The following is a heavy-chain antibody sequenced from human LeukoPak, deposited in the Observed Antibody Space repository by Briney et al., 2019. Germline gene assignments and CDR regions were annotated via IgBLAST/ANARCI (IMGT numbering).Heavy chain of an antibody. Sequence: PGGSLRLSCAASGFTFDDYAMHWVRQAPWKGLEWVSGISWNSGSIGYADSVKGRFTISRDNAKNSLYLQMNSLRAEDTALYYCAKGQTPTVTTGWDYWGQGTLVTVSS. CDR1: GFTFDDYA. CDR3: AKGQTPTVTTGWDY. J-gene: IGHJ4*02. D-gene: IGHD4-17*01. V-gene: IGHV3-9*01. CDR2: ISWNSGSI.